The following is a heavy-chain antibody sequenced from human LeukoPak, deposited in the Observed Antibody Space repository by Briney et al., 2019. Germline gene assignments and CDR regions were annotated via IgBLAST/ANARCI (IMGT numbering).Heavy chain of an antibody. Sequence: SETLSLTCTVSGGSISSYYWSWIRQPPGKGLEWIGYIYYSGSTNYNPSLKSRVTISVDTSKNQFSLKLSSVTAADTAVYYCARHGGWFGELSYFDYWGQGTLVTVSS. D-gene: IGHD3-10*01. CDR2: IYYSGST. V-gene: IGHV4-59*08. CDR1: GGSISSYY. CDR3: ARHGGWFGELSYFDY. J-gene: IGHJ4*02.